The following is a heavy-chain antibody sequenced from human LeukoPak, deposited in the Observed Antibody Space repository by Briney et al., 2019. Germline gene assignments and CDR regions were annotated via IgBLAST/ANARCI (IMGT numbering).Heavy chain of an antibody. V-gene: IGHV4-59*08. CDR2: IYYTGST. CDR3: ARLAYRGPAVADFDY. D-gene: IGHD6-19*01. Sequence: SETLSLTCTVSSGSISSHYWSWIRQPPGKGLEWIGYIYYTGSTNYNPSLESRVTMSVDTSKNQFSLKLSSVTAADTAVYYCARLAYRGPAVADFDYWGQGTLVTVSS. CDR1: SGSISSHY. J-gene: IGHJ4*02.